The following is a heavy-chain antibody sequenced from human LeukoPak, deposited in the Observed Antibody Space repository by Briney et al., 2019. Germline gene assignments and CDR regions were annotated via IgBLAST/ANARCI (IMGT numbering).Heavy chain of an antibody. CDR3: VTRVKSTGDY. D-gene: IGHD1-1*01. J-gene: IGHJ4*02. CDR2: IKTKTDGRTT. Sequence: GRCLRLAWDPAALTFSNVWTNWVRQAPGEWLEWIGCIKTKTDGRTTEYAAPVKGRFTISTDDSKNTVYMQMNRLKTEDTALYYCVTRVKSTGDYWGQGTLVTVSS. CDR1: ALTFSNVW. V-gene: IGHV3-15*01.